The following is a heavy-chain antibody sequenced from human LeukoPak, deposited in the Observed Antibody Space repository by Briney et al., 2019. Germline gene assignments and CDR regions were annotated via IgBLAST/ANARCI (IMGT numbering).Heavy chain of an antibody. CDR2: IYYSGST. J-gene: IGHJ4*02. CDR3: ASPGCYASGSFCHYFDY. CDR1: GGSISRYY. V-gene: IGHV4-59*05. D-gene: IGHD3-10*01. Sequence: SETLSLTCTVSGGSISRYYWTWIRQPPGKGLEWIGSIYYSGSTYYYNPSLKSRVIISVDTSKNQFSLKLSSVTAADTAVYYCASPGCYASGSFCHYFDYWGQGALVTVSS.